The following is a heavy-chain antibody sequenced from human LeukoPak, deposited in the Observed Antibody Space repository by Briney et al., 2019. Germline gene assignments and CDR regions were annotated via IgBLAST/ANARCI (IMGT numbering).Heavy chain of an antibody. CDR3: ARDVSRGYMDY. Sequence: GASVTVSCKASGYSFTDYGVTWVRQAPGQGLEWMGWISVSSGTTTYAENFQGRVTLTTDASTTTAYMKVTSLTSDDTAVYYCARDVSRGYMDYWGHGTLVTVAS. V-gene: IGHV1-18*01. CDR2: ISVSSGTT. J-gene: IGHJ4*01. CDR1: GYSFTDYG.